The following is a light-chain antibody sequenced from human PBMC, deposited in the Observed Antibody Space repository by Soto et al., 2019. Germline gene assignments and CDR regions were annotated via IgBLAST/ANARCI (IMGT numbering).Light chain of an antibody. V-gene: IGKV3-20*01. CDR1: QSVSSN. Sequence: EIVMTQSPATLSVSPGERATLSCMASQSVSSNLVWYQQKPGQAPRLLIYGASSRATGIPDRFSGSGSGTDFTLTISRLEPEDFAVYYCQQYGSSLWTLGQGTKVDIK. CDR2: GAS. CDR3: QQYGSSLWT. J-gene: IGKJ1*01.